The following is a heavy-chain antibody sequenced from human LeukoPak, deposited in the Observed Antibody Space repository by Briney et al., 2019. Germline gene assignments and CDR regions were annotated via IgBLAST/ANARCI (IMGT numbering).Heavy chain of an antibody. CDR1: GFTFSNYA. Sequence: GALRLSYAASGFTFSNYAMNWVRQAPGKGLEWVSAIDSGGGTYYADSVKGRFTISRDNSKNTLYLQLNSLRAEDTAVYYCAKGPQGDWGQGALVTVSS. CDR3: AKGPQGD. D-gene: IGHD3-16*01. J-gene: IGHJ4*02. CDR2: IDSGGGT. V-gene: IGHV3-23*01.